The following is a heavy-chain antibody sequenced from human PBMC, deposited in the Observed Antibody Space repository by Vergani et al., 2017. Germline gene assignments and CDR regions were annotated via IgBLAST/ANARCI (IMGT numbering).Heavy chain of an antibody. D-gene: IGHD3-3*01. CDR1: GFTFGDYA. CDR3: AKDLYDFWSGYPTLYYMDV. Sequence: EVQLVESGGGLVQPGRSLRLSCTASGFTFGDYAMSWFRQAPGKGLEWVGFIRSKAYGGTTEYAASVKGRFTIARDDSKSIAYLQMNSLKTEDTAVYYCAKDLYDFWSGYPTLYYMDVWGKGTTVTVSS. V-gene: IGHV3-49*03. J-gene: IGHJ6*03. CDR2: IRSKAYGGTT.